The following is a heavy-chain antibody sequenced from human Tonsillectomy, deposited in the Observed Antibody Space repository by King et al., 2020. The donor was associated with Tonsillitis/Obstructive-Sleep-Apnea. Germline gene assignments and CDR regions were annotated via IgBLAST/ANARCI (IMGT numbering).Heavy chain of an antibody. J-gene: IGHJ4*02. CDR1: GGTFSTYA. D-gene: IGHD2-2*01. Sequence: VQLVQSGAEVKKPGSSVKVSCRASGGTFSTYAISWVRQAPGQGLEWMGGIIPILDTAKFSQKFQCRVTITTDESTSTAYMELSSLRSEDTAVYYCARGVRYQLRISHFDNWGQGTLVTVSS. CDR3: ARGVRYQLRISHFDN. V-gene: IGHV1-69*05. CDR2: IIPILDTA.